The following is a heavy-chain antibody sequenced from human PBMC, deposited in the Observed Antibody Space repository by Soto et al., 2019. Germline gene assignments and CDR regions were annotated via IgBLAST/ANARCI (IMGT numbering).Heavy chain of an antibody. CDR3: ARVLVVRGVRHFDY. D-gene: IGHD3-10*01. J-gene: IGHJ4*02. CDR1: GGSISSGGYY. Sequence: SATLSLTCTVSGGSISSGGYYWRWIRQHPGKGLEWIGYIYYSGSTYYNPSLKSRVTISVDTSKNQFSLKLSSVTAADTAVYYCARVLVVRGVRHFDYWGQGTLVTVSS. CDR2: IYYSGST. V-gene: IGHV4-31*03.